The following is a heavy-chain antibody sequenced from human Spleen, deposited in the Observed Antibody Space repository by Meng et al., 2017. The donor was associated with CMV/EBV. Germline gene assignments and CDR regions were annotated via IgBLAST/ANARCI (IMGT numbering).Heavy chain of an antibody. D-gene: IGHD3-22*01. Sequence: GESLKISCAASGFTFNTYAMHWVRQAPGKGLEWVAVISYDGSNKYTADSVQGRLTISRDNSKNNLYLQMNNLTVEDTAVYYCVRDQGGESMIAVLIERFGMDVWGQGTTVTVSS. CDR3: VRDQGGESMIAVLIERFGMDV. CDR1: GFTFNTYA. CDR2: ISYDGSNK. V-gene: IGHV3-30*04. J-gene: IGHJ6*02.